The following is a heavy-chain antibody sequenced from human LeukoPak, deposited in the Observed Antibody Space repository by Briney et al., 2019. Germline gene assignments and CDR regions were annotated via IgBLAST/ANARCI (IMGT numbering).Heavy chain of an antibody. CDR2: IYYSGST. D-gene: IGHD6-13*01. CDR3: ARARVISAAGTAGWFDP. CDR1: GGSISSYY. J-gene: IGHJ5*02. Sequence: SETLSLTCTVSGGSISSYYWSWIRQPPGEGLEWIGYIYYSGSTNYNPSLKSRVTISVDTSKNQFSLKLSSVTAADTAVYYCARARVISAAGTAGWFDPWGQGTLVTVSS. V-gene: IGHV4-59*12.